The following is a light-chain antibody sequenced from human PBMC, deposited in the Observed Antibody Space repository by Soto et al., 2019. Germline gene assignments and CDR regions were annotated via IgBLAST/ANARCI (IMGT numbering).Light chain of an antibody. J-gene: IGKJ5*01. CDR1: QSVSSSY. CDR3: QQRSSWPRIT. V-gene: IGKV3D-20*02. CDR2: DAS. Sequence: EIVLTQSPGTLSLSPGERSTLSFRSSQSVSSSYLAWYQQKPGQAPRLLIYDASNRAPGIPARFSGSGSGTDFTLTISSLEPDDFAVYYCQQRSSWPRITFGQGTRLEIK.